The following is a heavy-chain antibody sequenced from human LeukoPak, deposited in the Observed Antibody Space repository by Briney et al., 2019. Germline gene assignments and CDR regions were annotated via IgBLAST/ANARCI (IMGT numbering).Heavy chain of an antibody. D-gene: IGHD3-10*01. Sequence: GGSLRLSCAASGFTFSSYSMNWVRQAPGKGLEWVSYISSSSSTIYYADSVKGRFTISRDNAKNSLYLQMNSLRAEDTAVYYCARDTLLWFGELLSGPDYWGQGTLVTVSS. CDR2: ISSSSSTI. V-gene: IGHV3-48*01. J-gene: IGHJ4*02. CDR3: ARDTLLWFGELLSGPDY. CDR1: GFTFSSYS.